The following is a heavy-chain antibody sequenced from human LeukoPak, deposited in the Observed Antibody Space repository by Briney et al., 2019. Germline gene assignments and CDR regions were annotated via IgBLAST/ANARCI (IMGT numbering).Heavy chain of an antibody. CDR3: AKDSSAPYSSSWFLDGYYFDY. D-gene: IGHD6-13*01. CDR1: GFTFSSYA. V-gene: IGHV3-23*01. CDR2: ISGSGGST. Sequence: GGSLRLSCAASGFTFSSYAMSWVRQAPGRGLEWVSAISGSGGSTYYADSVKGRFTISRDNSKNTLYLQMNSLRAEDTAVYYCAKDSSAPYSSSWFLDGYYFDYWGQGALVTVSS. J-gene: IGHJ4*02.